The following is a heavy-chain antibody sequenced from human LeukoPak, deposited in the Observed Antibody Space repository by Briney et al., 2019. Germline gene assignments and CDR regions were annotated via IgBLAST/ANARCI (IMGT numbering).Heavy chain of an antibody. D-gene: IGHD2-2*01. CDR3: ARAGQGYCTSASCYLSLDY. V-gene: IGHV4-34*01. CDR2: INHSGST. J-gene: IGHJ4*02. Sequence: SETLSLTCAVYGGSFSGYYWSWIRQPPGKGLEWIGEINHSGSTNYNPSLKSRVTISVDTSKNQFSLNLNSVTAADTAVYYCARAGQGYCTSASCYLSLDYWGQGTLVTVSS. CDR1: GGSFSGYY.